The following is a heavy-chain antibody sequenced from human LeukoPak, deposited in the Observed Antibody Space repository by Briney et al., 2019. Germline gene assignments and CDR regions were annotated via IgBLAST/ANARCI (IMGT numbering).Heavy chain of an antibody. CDR2: IYYSGST. V-gene: IGHV4-39*01. CDR1: GGSISSSSYY. CDR3: ARHAGYAYYYDSSGYRGFDY. J-gene: IGHJ4*02. D-gene: IGHD3-22*01. Sequence: PSETLSLTCTVSGGSISSSSYYWGWIRQPPGKGLEWIGSIYYSGSTYYNPSLKSRVTISVDTSKNQFSLKLSSVTAADTAVYYCARHAGYAYYYDSSGYRGFDYWGQGTLVTVSS.